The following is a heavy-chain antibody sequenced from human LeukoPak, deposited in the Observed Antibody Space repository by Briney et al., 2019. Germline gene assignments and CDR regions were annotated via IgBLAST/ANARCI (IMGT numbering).Heavy chain of an antibody. CDR1: GFTFSSYA. V-gene: IGHV3-23*01. CDR3: VPDSKADY. CDR2: ISGSGGST. J-gene: IGHJ4*02. Sequence: HTGGSLRLSCAASGFTFSSYAMSWVRQAPGKGLEWVPAISGSGGSTYYADSVKGRFTISRDNSKNTLYLQMNSLRAEDTAVYYCVPDSKADYWGQGTLVTVSS. D-gene: IGHD3-22*01.